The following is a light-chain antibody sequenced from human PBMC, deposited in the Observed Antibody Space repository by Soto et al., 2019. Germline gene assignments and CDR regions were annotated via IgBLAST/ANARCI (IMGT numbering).Light chain of an antibody. V-gene: IGLV1-40*01. J-gene: IGLJ2*01. CDR1: SSYIGAGYD. Sequence: QPVLTQPPSVSGAPGQRVTISCTGSSSYIGAGYDVHWYQQLPGTAPKLLIYGNSNRPSGVPDRFSGSKSGTSASLAITGLQAEDEADYYCQSYDSSLRVVFGGGTKLTVL. CDR3: QSYDSSLRVV. CDR2: GNS.